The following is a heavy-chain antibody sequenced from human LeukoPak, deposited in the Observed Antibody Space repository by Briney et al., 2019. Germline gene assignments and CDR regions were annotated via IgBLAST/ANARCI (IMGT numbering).Heavy chain of an antibody. V-gene: IGHV3-23*01. CDR2: ISGSGGST. CDR3: AKVGLLWFGELSY. CDR1: GFTFSSYA. J-gene: IGHJ4*02. Sequence: GGSLRLSCAASGFTFSSYAMSWVRQAPGKGLEWASAISGSGGSTYYADSVKGRFTISRDNSKNTLYLQMNSLRAEDTAVYYCAKVGLLWFGELSYWGQGTLVTVSS. D-gene: IGHD3-10*01.